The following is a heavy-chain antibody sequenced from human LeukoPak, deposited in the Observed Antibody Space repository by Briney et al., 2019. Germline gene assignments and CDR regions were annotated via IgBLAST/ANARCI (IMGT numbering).Heavy chain of an antibody. CDR3: ARGQIAAEWFDP. J-gene: IGHJ5*02. D-gene: IGHD6-13*01. V-gene: IGHV4-59*01. Sequence: PSETLSLTCTVSGGSISSYYWSWIRQRPGKGLEWIGYIYYSGSTNYNPSLKSRVTISVDKSKNQFSLNLSSVTAADTAVYYCARGQIAAEWFDPWGQGTLVTVSS. CDR2: IYYSGST. CDR1: GGSISSYY.